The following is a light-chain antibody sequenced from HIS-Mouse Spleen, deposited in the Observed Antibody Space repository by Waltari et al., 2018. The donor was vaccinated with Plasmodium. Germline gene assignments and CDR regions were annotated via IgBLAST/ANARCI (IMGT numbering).Light chain of an antibody. V-gene: IGLV3-10*01. Sequence: SYELTQPPSVSVSPGQTARITCSGDALPKKYAYWSQQKSGQAPVLVIDEDSKPPPGIPVRFSGSSSGTMATLTISGAQVEDEADYYCYSTDSSGNHRVFGGGTKLTVL. CDR1: ALPKKY. CDR2: EDS. J-gene: IGLJ3*02. CDR3: YSTDSSGNHRV.